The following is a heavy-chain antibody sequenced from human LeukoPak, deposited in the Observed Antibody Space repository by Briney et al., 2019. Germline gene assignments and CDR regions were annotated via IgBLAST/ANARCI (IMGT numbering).Heavy chain of an antibody. Sequence: GGSLRLSCAASGFTFSSYWMTWVRQAPGKGLEWVANLNQDGSDKYYVDSVKGRFTISRDNAKESLYLQMNSLRAEDTAVYYCARDRGDGGSLDYWGQGTLVTVSS. CDR3: ARDRGDGGSLDY. CDR2: LNQDGSDK. V-gene: IGHV3-7*01. CDR1: GFTFSSYW. D-gene: IGHD1-26*01. J-gene: IGHJ4*02.